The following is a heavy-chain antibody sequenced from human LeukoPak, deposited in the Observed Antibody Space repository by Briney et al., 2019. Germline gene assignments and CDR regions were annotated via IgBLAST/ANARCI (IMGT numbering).Heavy chain of an antibody. D-gene: IGHD3-16*01. Sequence: GASVKVSCKASGYTFTSYDINWVRQATGQGLEWMGWMNPNRGNKGYAQKFQGRVTMTRNTSISTAYMELSSLRSEDTALYYCARKGETSNTDYWGQGTLVTVSS. J-gene: IGHJ4*02. V-gene: IGHV1-8*01. CDR2: MNPNRGNK. CDR3: ARKGETSNTDY. CDR1: GYTFTSYD.